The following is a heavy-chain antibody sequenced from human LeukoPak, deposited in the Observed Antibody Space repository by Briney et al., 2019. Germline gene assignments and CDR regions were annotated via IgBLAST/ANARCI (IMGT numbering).Heavy chain of an antibody. CDR2: ISYDGSNK. D-gene: IGHD3-22*01. Sequence: PGGSLRLSCAASGFTFSSYAMHWVRQAPGKGLEWVAVISYDGSNKYYADSVKGRFTISRDNSKNTLYLQMNSLRAEDTAVYCCARAYYDSSGYYYWPAYWGQGTLVTVSS. V-gene: IGHV3-30-3*01. CDR1: GFTFSSYA. J-gene: IGHJ4*02. CDR3: ARAYYDSSGYYYWPAY.